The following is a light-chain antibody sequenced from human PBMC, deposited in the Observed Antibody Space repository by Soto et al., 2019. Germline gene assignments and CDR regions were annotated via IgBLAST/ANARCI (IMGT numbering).Light chain of an antibody. CDR1: QSVSTY. J-gene: IGKJ1*01. V-gene: IGKV3-15*01. CDR2: GAS. Sequence: EIVMTQSPATLSVSPGDRATLSCVASQSVSTYLAWYQQKPGQAPRLLIHGASTRAPGIPARFSGSGSGTDFTLTISSLQSEDFAFYYCQQYDDWPQTFGQGTKVDIK. CDR3: QQYDDWPQT.